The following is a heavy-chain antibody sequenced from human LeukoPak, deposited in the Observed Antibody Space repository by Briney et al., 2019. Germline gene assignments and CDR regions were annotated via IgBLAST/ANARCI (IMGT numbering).Heavy chain of an antibody. CDR1: GFTFSNYA. D-gene: IGHD6-13*01. CDR2: IDSTGTT. J-gene: IGHJ4*02. CDR3: AKDEQQQLVRTFDY. Sequence: GGSLRLSCAASGFTFSNYAMSWVRQAPGKGLEWVSAIDSTGTTYYTDSVKGRFTISRDNCKSTLSLQMNSLRAEDTAVYYCAKDEQQQLVRTFDYWGQGTLVTVSS. V-gene: IGHV3-23*01.